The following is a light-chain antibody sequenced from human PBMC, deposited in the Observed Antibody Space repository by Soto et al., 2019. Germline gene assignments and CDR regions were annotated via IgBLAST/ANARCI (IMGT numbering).Light chain of an antibody. Sequence: DIVMTQSPDSLAVSVGERVNINCKSSQSVLYISNNKNYLAWYQQKPGQPPNLLIYWASTRESGVPDRFSGTVSGTDFTRTISSLQAEDVAVYYCHQYYSIPWTFGQGTKVEIK. J-gene: IGKJ1*01. CDR2: WAS. V-gene: IGKV4-1*01. CDR3: HQYYSIPWT. CDR1: QSVLYISNNKNY.